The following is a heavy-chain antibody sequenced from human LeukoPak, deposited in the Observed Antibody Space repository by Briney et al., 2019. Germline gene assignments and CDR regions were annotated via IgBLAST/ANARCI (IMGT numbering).Heavy chain of an antibody. V-gene: IGHV1-69*13. D-gene: IGHD3-3*01. Sequence: ASVKVSCKASGGTFSSYAISWARQAPGQGLEWMGGIIPIFGTANYAQKFQGRVTITADESTSTAYMELSSLRSDDTAVYYCASMIFGVGYYFDYWGQGTLVTVSS. CDR1: GGTFSSYA. J-gene: IGHJ4*02. CDR2: IIPIFGTA. CDR3: ASMIFGVGYYFDY.